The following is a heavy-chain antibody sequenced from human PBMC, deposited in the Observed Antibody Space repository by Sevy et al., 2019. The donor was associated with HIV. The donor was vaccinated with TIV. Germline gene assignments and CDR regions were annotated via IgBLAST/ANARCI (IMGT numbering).Heavy chain of an antibody. Sequence: GGSLRLSXEAXGFTXXXXXMHWVRQVPGKGLVWVSRIYSDGRITTYVDSVKGRFTISRDNTKNTLYLQMNSLGAEDTAVYYCARGGXHXXXXXXXWGQXTLVTVSS. CDR3: ARGGXHXXXXXXX. CDR2: IYSDGRIT. V-gene: IGHV3-74*03. J-gene: IGHJ1*01. CDR1: GFTXXXXX.